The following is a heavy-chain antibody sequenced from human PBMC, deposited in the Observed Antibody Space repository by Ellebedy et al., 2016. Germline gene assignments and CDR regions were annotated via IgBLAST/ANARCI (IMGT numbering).Heavy chain of an antibody. CDR3: AREGLVGD. CDR2: ISGSGGST. J-gene: IGHJ4*02. V-gene: IGHV3-23*01. CDR1: GFTFSSYA. Sequence: GESLKISXAASGFTFSSYAMSWVRQAPGKGLEWVSAISGSGGSTYYADSVKGRFTISRDNSKNTLYLQMNSLRAEDTAAYYCAREGLVGDWGQGTLVTVSS. D-gene: IGHD2-8*02.